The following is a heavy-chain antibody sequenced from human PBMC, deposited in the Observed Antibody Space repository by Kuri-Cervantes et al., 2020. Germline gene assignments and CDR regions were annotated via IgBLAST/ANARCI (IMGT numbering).Heavy chain of an antibody. D-gene: IGHD3-10*01. V-gene: IGHV1-8*01. J-gene: IGHJ4*02. Sequence: ASVKVSCKASGYTFTSYDINWVRQATGQGLEWMGWMNPNSGNTGYAQKFQGRVTITRDTSANTAYMELSSLRSEDTAVYYCARARRFGELLYDYWGQGTLVTVSS. CDR3: ARARRFGELLYDY. CDR1: GYTFTSYD. CDR2: MNPNSGNT.